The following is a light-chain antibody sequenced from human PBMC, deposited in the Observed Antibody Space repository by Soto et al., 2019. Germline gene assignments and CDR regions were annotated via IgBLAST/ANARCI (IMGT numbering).Light chain of an antibody. V-gene: IGKV3D-11*02. J-gene: IGKJ5*01. CDR3: QQRHMWPIT. CDR1: QSVSSN. Sequence: EMLMTRAAATLSLSSGERATLXXRASQSVSSNLAWYQQKPGQAPRXLIYGASTRATGIPARFSGSGAGTDFTLTISSLEPEDSAVYYCQQRHMWPITFGQGTRLEIK. CDR2: GAS.